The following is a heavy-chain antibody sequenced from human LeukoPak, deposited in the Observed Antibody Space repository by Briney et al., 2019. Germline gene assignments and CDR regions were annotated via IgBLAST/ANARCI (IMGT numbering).Heavy chain of an antibody. J-gene: IGHJ6*03. CDR1: GYTFTSYD. D-gene: IGHD2-21*01. CDR3: ARGANRTKWWGYYYYYYYMDV. Sequence: ASVKVSCKASGYTFTSYDINWVRQATGQGLEWMGWMNPNSGNTGYAQKFQGRVTITADESTSTAYMELSSLISEDTAVYYCARGANRTKWWGYYYYYYYMDVWGKGTTVTISS. CDR2: MNPNSGNT. V-gene: IGHV1-8*01.